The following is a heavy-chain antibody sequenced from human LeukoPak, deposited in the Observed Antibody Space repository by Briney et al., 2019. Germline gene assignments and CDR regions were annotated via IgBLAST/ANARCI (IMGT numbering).Heavy chain of an antibody. CDR3: ARQGATTSMVFDY. D-gene: IGHD1-26*01. Sequence: GESLKISCKGSGYSFTSYWIGWVRQMPGKGLEWMGIIHPGDSDTRYSPSFQGQVTISADKSISTAYLQWSSLKASDTPMYYCARQGATTSMVFDYWGQGTLVTVSS. CDR2: IHPGDSDT. J-gene: IGHJ4*02. CDR1: GYSFTSYW. V-gene: IGHV5-51*01.